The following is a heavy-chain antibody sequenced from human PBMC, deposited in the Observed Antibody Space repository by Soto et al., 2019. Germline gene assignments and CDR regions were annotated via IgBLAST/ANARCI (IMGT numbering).Heavy chain of an antibody. V-gene: IGHV4-31*03. Sequence: QVQLQESGPGLVKPSQTLSLTCTVSGGSISSGGYYWSWIRQHPGKGLEWIGYIYYSGSTYYNPSLKRRVTISVDTSKNQFSLKLSSVTAADTAVYYCARSVGFLEWLEAFDPWGQGTLVTVSS. CDR1: GGSISSGGYY. J-gene: IGHJ5*02. CDR2: IYYSGST. D-gene: IGHD3-3*02. CDR3: ARSVGFLEWLEAFDP.